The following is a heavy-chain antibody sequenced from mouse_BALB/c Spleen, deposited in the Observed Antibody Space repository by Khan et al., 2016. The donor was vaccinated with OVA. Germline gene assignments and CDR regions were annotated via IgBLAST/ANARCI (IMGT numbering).Heavy chain of an antibody. V-gene: IGHV5-17*02. CDR1: GFTFSTFG. D-gene: IGHD2-4*01. Sequence: EVELVESGGGLVQPGGSRKLSCAASGFTFSTFGMHWVNQAPEKGLKWVAYISSGTGNIYYADTVKGRFTFSMETPTHTLFLQMHSLKTEDTAMDYCARYDDYDDPMDYWGQGASVTVSS. J-gene: IGHJ4*01. CDR3: ARYDDYDDPMDY. CDR2: ISSGTGNI.